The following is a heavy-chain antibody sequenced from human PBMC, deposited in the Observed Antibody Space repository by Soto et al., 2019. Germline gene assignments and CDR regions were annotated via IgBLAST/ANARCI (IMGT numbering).Heavy chain of an antibody. Sequence: VHLVESGGGLVKPGGSLRLSCAASGFTFNDYYMSWIRHAPGKGLEWVSYISSSGYTIYYADSVKGGFTISRDNARNSLYLKMTSLRAKGTAVYFCAGFPSGDYSLSYFTSWGQGTLVTVSS. J-gene: IGHJ4*02. CDR2: ISSSGYTI. CDR3: AGFPSGDYSLSYFTS. D-gene: IGHD4-17*01. V-gene: IGHV3-11*01. CDR1: GFTFNDYY.